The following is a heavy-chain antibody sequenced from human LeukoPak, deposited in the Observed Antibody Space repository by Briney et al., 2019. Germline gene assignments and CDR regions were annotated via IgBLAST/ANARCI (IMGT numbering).Heavy chain of an antibody. J-gene: IGHJ4*02. CDR2: ISGSGDNT. D-gene: IGHD3-22*01. Sequence: GGSLRLSCAASGFTFSPYSMNWVRQAPGKGLEWVSGISGSGDNTYYADSVKGRFTISRDNSKNTLYVQVNSLGTEDTAAYYCAKGSYYDSSGSFYFDYWGQGTLVTVSS. V-gene: IGHV3-23*01. CDR1: GFTFSPYS. CDR3: AKGSYYDSSGSFYFDY.